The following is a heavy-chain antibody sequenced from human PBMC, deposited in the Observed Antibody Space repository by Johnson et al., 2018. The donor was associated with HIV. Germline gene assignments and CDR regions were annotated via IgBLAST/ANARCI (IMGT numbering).Heavy chain of an antibody. J-gene: IGHJ3*02. CDR3: ARDFKDSSSWYGAFDI. CDR1: GFTFSNYG. V-gene: IGHV3-30*02. D-gene: IGHD6-13*01. CDR2: IRYDGSNK. Sequence: QVQLVESGGGVVQPGRSLRLSCAASGFTFSNYGMHWVRQAPGKGLEWVAFIRYDGSNKYYADSVKGRFTISRDNSKNTLYLQMNSLRAEDTAVYYCARDFKDSSSWYGAFDIWGQGTMVTVSS.